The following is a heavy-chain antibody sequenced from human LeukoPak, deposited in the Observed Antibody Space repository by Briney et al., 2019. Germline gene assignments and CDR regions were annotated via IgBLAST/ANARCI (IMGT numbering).Heavy chain of an antibody. D-gene: IGHD2-2*01. Sequence: SETLSLTCAVYGGSFSGYYWSWIRQPPGKGLEWIGEINRSGSTNYNPSLKSRVTISVDTSKNQFSLKLSSVTAADTAVYYCARARPRYCSSTSCYVHYYYGMDVWGQGTTVTVSS. CDR1: GGSFSGYY. CDR2: INRSGST. CDR3: ARARPRYCSSTSCYVHYYYGMDV. V-gene: IGHV4-34*01. J-gene: IGHJ6*02.